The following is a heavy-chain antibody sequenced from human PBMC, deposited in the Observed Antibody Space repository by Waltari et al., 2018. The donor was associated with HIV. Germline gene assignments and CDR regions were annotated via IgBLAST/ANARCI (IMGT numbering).Heavy chain of an antibody. J-gene: IGHJ6*02. Sequence: QVQLQESGPGLVKPSETLSLTCTVSGGPISSYYWSWIRPPPRKGLELIWDIYYIGGPNYNPSLKSRVTISVDTSKNQFSLKLSSVTAADPAVYYCARGPHSYYGMDVWGQGTTVTVSS. CDR3: ARGPHSYYGMDV. CDR1: GGPISSYY. CDR2: IYYIGGP. V-gene: IGHV4-59*01.